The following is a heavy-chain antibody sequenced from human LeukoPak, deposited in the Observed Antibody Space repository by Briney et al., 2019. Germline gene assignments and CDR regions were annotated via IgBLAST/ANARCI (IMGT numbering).Heavy chain of an antibody. CDR1: GGSISSYY. CDR2: IYYSGST. J-gene: IGHJ3*02. Sequence: SETLSLTCTVSGGSISSYYWSWIWQPPGKGLEWIGYIYYSGSTNYNPSLKSRVTISVDTSKNQFSLKLSSVTAADTAVYYCARRVEVYCGGDCEERSDAFDIWGQGTMVTVSS. CDR3: ARRVEVYCGGDCEERSDAFDI. V-gene: IGHV4-59*08. D-gene: IGHD2-21*02.